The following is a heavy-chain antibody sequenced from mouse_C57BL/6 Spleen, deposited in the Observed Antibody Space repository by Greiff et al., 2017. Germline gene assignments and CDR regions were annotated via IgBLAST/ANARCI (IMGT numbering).Heavy chain of an antibody. Sequence: QVQLQQSGPELVKPGASVTLSCKASGYTFTSYDINWVKQRPGQGLEWIGWIYPRDGSTKYHEKFKGKATLTVDTSSSTAYMELHSLTSEDSAVYFCAPIYDGYYDAMDYWGQGTSVTVSS. CDR3: APIYDGYYDAMDY. CDR2: IYPRDGST. J-gene: IGHJ4*01. D-gene: IGHD2-3*01. CDR1: GYTFTSYD. V-gene: IGHV1-85*01.